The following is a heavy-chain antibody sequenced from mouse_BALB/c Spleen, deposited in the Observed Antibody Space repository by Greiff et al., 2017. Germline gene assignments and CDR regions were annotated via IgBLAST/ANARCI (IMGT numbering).Heavy chain of an antibody. CDR2: ISYSGST. CDR1: GDSITSGY. J-gene: IGHJ4*01. CDR3: ARYRTDGYYPVAMDY. V-gene: IGHV3-8*02. Sequence: EVMLVESGPSLVKPSQTLSLTCSVTGDSITSGYWNWIRKFPGNKLEYMGYISYSGSTYYNPSLKSRISITRDTSKNQYYLQLNSVTTDDTATYYCARYRTDGYYPVAMDYWGQGTSVTVSS. D-gene: IGHD2-3*01.